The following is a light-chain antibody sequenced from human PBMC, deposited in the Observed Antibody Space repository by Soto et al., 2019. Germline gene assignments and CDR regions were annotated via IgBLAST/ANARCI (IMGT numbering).Light chain of an antibody. V-gene: IGLV1-44*01. CDR1: GSKIGSNS. J-gene: IGLJ1*01. Sequence: QSVLTQPPSASGTPGQRVTISCSGSGSKIGSNSVNWYQQLPGRAPKLLIYTNNQRRSGVPDRLSGSKSGTSASLVIGGLQSEDEAHYYCATWDDNLNAYVFGTGTKVTVL. CDR3: ATWDDNLNAYV. CDR2: TNN.